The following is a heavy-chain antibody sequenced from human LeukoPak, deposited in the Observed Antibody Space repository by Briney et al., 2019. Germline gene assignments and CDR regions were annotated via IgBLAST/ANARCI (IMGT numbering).Heavy chain of an antibody. CDR3: ASMGDSSGYYYTATYYFDY. CDR1: GFTLSYYY. V-gene: IGHV3-11*03. J-gene: IGHJ4*02. D-gene: IGHD3-22*01. Sequence: GGSLTLSCAVSGFTLSYYYMSWIRQAPGKGLEWVSYISSSSSYTNYADSVKGRFTISRDNAKNSLYLQMNSLRAEDTAVYYCASMGDSSGYYYTATYYFDYWGQGTLVAVSS. CDR2: ISSSSSYT.